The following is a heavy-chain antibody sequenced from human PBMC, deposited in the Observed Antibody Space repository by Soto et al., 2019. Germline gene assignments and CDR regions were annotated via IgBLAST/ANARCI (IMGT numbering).Heavy chain of an antibody. CDR1: GFTFSSYA. CDR2: ISYDGSNK. CDR3: ARAGVDH. Sequence: QVQLVESGGGVVQPGRSLRLSCAASGFTFSSYAMHWVRQAPGKGLEWVAVISYDGSNKYYADSVKGRFTISRDNSKNTLYLQMNSLRAEDTAVYYCARAGVDHWGQGTLVTVSS. V-gene: IGHV3-30-3*01. D-gene: IGHD3-10*01. J-gene: IGHJ4*02.